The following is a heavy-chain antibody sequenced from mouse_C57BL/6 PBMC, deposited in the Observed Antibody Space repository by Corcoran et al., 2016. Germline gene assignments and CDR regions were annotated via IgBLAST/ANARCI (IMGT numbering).Heavy chain of an antibody. CDR3: ARNYYGSSYVAY. J-gene: IGHJ3*01. CDR2: INTYSGVP. V-gene: IGHV9-3*01. Sequence: QIQLVQSGPELKKPGETVKISCKASGYTFTTYGMSWVKQAPGKGLKWMGWINTYSGVPTYADDFKGRFAFSLETSASTAYFQINNLKNEDTATCFCARNYYGSSYVAYWGQGTLVTVSA. D-gene: IGHD1-1*01. CDR1: GYTFTTYG.